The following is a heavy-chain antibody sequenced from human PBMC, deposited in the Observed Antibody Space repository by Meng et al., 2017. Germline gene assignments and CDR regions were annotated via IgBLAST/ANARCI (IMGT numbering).Heavy chain of an antibody. CDR2: IKSNTDGGAA. V-gene: IGHV3-15*01. J-gene: IGHJ4*02. CDR3: TWDDKAVSDY. D-gene: IGHD3-9*01. CDR1: GFYFSNAW. Sequence: EVHLVESGGDLVKPGGSLRLSCAASGFYFSNAWMSWVRQVPGKGLEWVGRIKSNTDGGAAEYAAPVTGRFTISRDDSKSTLYMQMSGLRIDDTGVYYCTWDDKAVSDYWGQGTLVTVSS.